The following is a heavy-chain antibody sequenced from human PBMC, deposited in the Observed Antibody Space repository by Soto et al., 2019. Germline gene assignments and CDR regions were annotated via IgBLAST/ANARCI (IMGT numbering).Heavy chain of an antibody. Sequence: DTLSPPCAVYVGSFIGYYWSWIRQPPGKGLEWIGEINHSGSTNYNPSLKSRVTISVDTSKNQFSLKLSSVTAADTAVYYCARGHSDFWSGYNGMDVWGQGTTVTVSS. V-gene: IGHV4-34*01. CDR3: ARGHSDFWSGYNGMDV. D-gene: IGHD3-3*01. CDR1: VGSFIGYY. CDR2: INHSGST. J-gene: IGHJ6*02.